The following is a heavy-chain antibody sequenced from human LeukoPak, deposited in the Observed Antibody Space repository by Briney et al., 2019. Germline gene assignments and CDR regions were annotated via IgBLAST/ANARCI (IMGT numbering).Heavy chain of an antibody. V-gene: IGHV3-7*01. CDR2: IKPDGSEI. J-gene: IGHJ4*02. CDR1: GFTFSSYW. CDR3: ARDDTRPYYDFWSGSEKFDY. Sequence: PGGSLRLSCAASGFTFSSYWMSWVRQVPGKGLEWVANIKPDGSEIYYVDSVKGRFTISRGNAKNSLYLQMNSLGAEDTAVYYCARDDTRPYYDFWSGSEKFDYWGQGTLVTVSS. D-gene: IGHD3-3*01.